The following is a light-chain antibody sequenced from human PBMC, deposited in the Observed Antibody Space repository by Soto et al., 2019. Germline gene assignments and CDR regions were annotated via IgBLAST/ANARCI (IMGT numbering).Light chain of an antibody. CDR2: GAS. CDR1: QSVSTTV. V-gene: IGKV3-20*01. CDR3: QQYGVSPRT. J-gene: IGKJ1*01. Sequence: EIVMTQSPATLSVSPGQRASLSCRASQSVSTTVAWYHQKPGQAPRLLVYGASTRATGISDRFSGSASGTDFTLTISRLEPEDFAVYYCQQYGVSPRTFGQGTKVDIK.